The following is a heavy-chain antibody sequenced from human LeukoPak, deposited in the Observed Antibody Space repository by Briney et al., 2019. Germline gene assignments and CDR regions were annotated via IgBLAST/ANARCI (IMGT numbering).Heavy chain of an antibody. CDR2: MNPNSGNT. CDR1: GYTFTSYD. J-gene: IGHJ3*02. D-gene: IGHD5-24*01. Sequence: ASVKVSCKASGYTFTSYDINWVRQATGQRLEWMGWMNPNSGNTGYAQKFQGRVTMTRNTSISTAYMELSSLRSEDTAVYYCARGRRKMATPNDAFDIWGQGTMVTVSS. CDR3: ARGRRKMATPNDAFDI. V-gene: IGHV1-8*01.